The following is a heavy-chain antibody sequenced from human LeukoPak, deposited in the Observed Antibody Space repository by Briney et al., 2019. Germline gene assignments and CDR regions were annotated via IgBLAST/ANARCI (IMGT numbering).Heavy chain of an antibody. CDR1: GFTLSDYH. CDR2: ITTISHYI. V-gene: IGHV3-21*01. CDR3: ARSGGPGTYHQLRYNWFDP. Sequence: GGFLRLSCAASGFTLSDYHMNWVRQAPGKGLEWLSSITTISHYIYYAGAVRGRFTISRDNAKNSLYLQMNSLRGEDTAVYYCARSGGPGTYHQLRYNWFDPWGQGTLVTVSS. J-gene: IGHJ5*02. D-gene: IGHD3-10*01.